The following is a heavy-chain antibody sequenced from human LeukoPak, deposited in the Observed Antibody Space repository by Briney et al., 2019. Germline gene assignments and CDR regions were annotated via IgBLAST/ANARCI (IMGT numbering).Heavy chain of an antibody. D-gene: IGHD3-10*01. Sequence: GGSLRLSCAASGFTFSSYGMHCVRQAPGKGLEWVAVIWYDGSNKYYADSVKGRFTISRDNSKNTLYLQMNSLRAEDTAVYYCARDKRSGSYYNVDWFDPWGQGTLVTVSS. CDR3: ARDKRSGSYYNVDWFDP. CDR2: IWYDGSNK. CDR1: GFTFSSYG. V-gene: IGHV3-33*01. J-gene: IGHJ5*02.